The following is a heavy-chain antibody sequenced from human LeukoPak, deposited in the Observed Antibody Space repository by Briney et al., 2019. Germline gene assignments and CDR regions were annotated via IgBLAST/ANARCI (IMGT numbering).Heavy chain of an antibody. CDR2: ISAYNGNT. V-gene: IGHV1-18*01. CDR1: GYTFTSYG. D-gene: IGHD3-22*01. CDR3: ARPDYYDSSGYLNY. J-gene: IGHJ4*02. Sequence: ASVKVSCTASGYTFTSYGISWVRQAPGQGLEWMGWISAYNGNTNYAQKLQGRVTITTDTSTSTAYMELRSLRSDDTAVYYCARPDYYDSSGYLNYWGQGTLVTVSS.